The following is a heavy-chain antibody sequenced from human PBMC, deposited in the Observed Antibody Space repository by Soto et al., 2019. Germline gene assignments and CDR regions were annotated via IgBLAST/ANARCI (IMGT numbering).Heavy chain of an antibody. D-gene: IGHD3-10*01. CDR1: GFTVSSSH. Sequence: EMQLVESGGGLIQPGGSLRLSCTTSGFTVSSSHMSWVRQAPGKGLDWVSVIYSGGNSYYAVSVQGRFTISRDNSKNTVYLQMNILRGEDTAIYYCSRVGPYGSETYSFRYNWFDPWGQGTLVTVSS. J-gene: IGHJ5*02. CDR2: IYSGGNS. V-gene: IGHV3-53*01. CDR3: SRVGPYGSETYSFRYNWFDP.